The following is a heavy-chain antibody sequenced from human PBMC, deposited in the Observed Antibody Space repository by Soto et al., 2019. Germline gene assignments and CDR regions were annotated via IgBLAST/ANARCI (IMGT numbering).Heavy chain of an antibody. CDR2: ISAYNGNT. J-gene: IGHJ5*02. D-gene: IGHD2-2*01. CDR3: ARHPFLTNNCLGP. CDR1: GYTFTSYG. V-gene: IGHV1-18*01. Sequence: ASVKVSCKASGYTFTSYGISWVRQAPGQGLEWMGWISAYNGNTNYAQKLQGRVTMTTDTSTSTAYMELRSLRSDDPAVYYWARHPFLTNNCLGPWGKGTLVTIP.